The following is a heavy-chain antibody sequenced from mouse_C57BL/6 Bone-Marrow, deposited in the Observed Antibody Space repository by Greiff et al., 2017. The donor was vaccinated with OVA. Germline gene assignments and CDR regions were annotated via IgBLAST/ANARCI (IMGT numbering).Heavy chain of an antibody. J-gene: IGHJ4*01. CDR1: GYAFTSYW. Sequence: QVQLQQPGAELVKPGASVKMSCKASGYAFTSYWITWVKQRPGQGLEWIGDIYPGSGSTNYNEKFKSKATLTVDTSSSTAYMQLSSLTSEDSAVYYCARGYYYGGPMDYWGQGTSVTVSS. CDR2: IYPGSGST. V-gene: IGHV1-55*01. D-gene: IGHD1-1*01. CDR3: ARGYYYGGPMDY.